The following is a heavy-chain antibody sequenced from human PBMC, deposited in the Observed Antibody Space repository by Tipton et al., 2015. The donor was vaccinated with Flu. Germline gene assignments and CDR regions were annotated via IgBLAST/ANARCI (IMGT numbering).Heavy chain of an antibody. CDR1: GGSFSGYY. D-gene: IGHD5-24*01. V-gene: IGHV4-34*01. CDR3: ARGKGWLQFTYYFDY. CDR2: INHSGST. Sequence: TLSLTCAVYGGSFSGYYWSWIRQPPGKGLEWIGEINHSGSTNYNPSLKSRVTISVDTSKNQFSLKLSSVTAADTAVYYCARGKGWLQFTYYFDYWGQGTLATVSS. J-gene: IGHJ4*02.